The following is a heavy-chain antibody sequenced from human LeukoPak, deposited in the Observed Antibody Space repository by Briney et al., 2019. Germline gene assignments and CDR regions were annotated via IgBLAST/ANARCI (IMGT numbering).Heavy chain of an antibody. Sequence: SGGSLRLSCAASGFSFNSYSMNWVRQAPGKGLEWVSYIGGGSSPIKYADSVKGRFTISRDNARNSLDLEMNSLRDEDTAVYYCVRDHEWSFDFWGRGTLVTVSS. CDR1: GFSFNSYS. CDR3: VRDHEWSFDF. D-gene: IGHD3-3*01. V-gene: IGHV3-48*02. J-gene: IGHJ4*02. CDR2: IGGGSSPI.